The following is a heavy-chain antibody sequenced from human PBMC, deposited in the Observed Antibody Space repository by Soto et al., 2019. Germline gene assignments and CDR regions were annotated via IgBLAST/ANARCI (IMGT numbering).Heavy chain of an antibody. Sequence: QVQLVESGGGVVQPGRSLRLSCAAPGFTFSSYGMHWVRQAPGKGLEWVAVISYDGSNKYYADSVKGRFTISRDNSKNTLYLQMNSLRAEDTAVYYCAKDKGAGIYYYYYGMDVWGQGTTVTVSS. CDR3: AKDKGAGIYYYYYGMDV. CDR1: GFTFSSYG. V-gene: IGHV3-30*18. D-gene: IGHD1-26*01. J-gene: IGHJ6*02. CDR2: ISYDGSNK.